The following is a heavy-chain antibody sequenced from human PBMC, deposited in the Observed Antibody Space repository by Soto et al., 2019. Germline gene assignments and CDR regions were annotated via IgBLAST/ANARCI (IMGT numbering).Heavy chain of an antibody. V-gene: IGHV3-9*01. CDR2: ISWNSGSI. D-gene: IGHD1-7*01. CDR3: AKDAVNWNYEGYFDY. Sequence: PGGSLRLSCAASGFTFDDYAMHWVRQAPGKGLEWVSGISWNSGSIGYADSVKGRFTISRDNAKNSLYLQMNSLRAEDTALYYCAKDAVNWNYEGYFDYWGQGTLVTVSS. J-gene: IGHJ4*02. CDR1: GFTFDDYA.